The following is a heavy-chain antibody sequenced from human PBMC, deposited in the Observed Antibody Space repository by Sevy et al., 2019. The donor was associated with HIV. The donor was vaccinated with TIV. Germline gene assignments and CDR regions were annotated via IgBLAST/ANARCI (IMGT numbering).Heavy chain of an antibody. CDR2: ISSSSSYI. CDR3: ARKYSGSYYPFDY. Sequence: GGSLRLSCAASGFTFSSYSMNWVRQAPGKGLEWVSSISSSSSYIYYADSVKGRFTICRDNAKNSLYLQMNSLRAEDTAVYYCARKYSGSYYPFDYWGQGTLVTVSS. J-gene: IGHJ4*02. D-gene: IGHD1-26*01. CDR1: GFTFSSYS. V-gene: IGHV3-21*01.